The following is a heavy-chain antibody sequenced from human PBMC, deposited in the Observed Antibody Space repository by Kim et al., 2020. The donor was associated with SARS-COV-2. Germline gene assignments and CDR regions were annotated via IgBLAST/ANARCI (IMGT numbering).Heavy chain of an antibody. D-gene: IGHD3-10*01. CDR2: IYYSGST. CDR3: ARTTMVRGSRRRDDI. CDR1: GGSISSGGYY. J-gene: IGHJ3*02. Sequence: SETLSLTCTVSGGSISSGGYYWSWIRQHPGKGLEWIGYIYYSGSTYYNPSLKSRVTISVDTSKNQFSLKLSSVTAADTAVYYCARTTMVRGSRRRDDIWGQGTMVTVSS. V-gene: IGHV4-31*03.